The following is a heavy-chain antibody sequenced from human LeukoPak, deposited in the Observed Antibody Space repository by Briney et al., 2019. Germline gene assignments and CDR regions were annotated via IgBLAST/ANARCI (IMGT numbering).Heavy chain of an antibody. J-gene: IGHJ4*02. Sequence: PGGSLRLSCAASGFTFSSYSMNWVRQAPGKGLEWVSYISSSSSTIYYADSVKGRFTISRDNAKNSLYLQMNSLRAEDTAVYYCATYSSSWHFDYWGQGTLVTVSS. CDR1: GFTFSSYS. CDR3: ATYSSSWHFDY. D-gene: IGHD6-13*01. V-gene: IGHV3-48*01. CDR2: ISSSSSTI.